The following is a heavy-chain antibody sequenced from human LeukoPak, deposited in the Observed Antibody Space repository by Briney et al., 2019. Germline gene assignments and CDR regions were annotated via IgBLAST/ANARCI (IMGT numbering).Heavy chain of an antibody. Sequence: GGSLGLSCAASGFTFSSYWMSWVRQAPGKGLEWVANIKQDGSVEYYVVSVKGRLTISRDNAKESLYLQMNSLRAEDTAVYYCARIGYSSSSFDFWGQGTLVTVSS. CDR1: GFTFSSYW. CDR3: ARIGYSSSSFDF. CDR2: IKQDGSVE. V-gene: IGHV3-7*05. J-gene: IGHJ4*02. D-gene: IGHD6-6*01.